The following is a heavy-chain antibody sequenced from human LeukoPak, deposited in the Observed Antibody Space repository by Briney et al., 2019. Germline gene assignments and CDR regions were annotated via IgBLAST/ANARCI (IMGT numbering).Heavy chain of an antibody. CDR1: GFTFSNYD. V-gene: IGHV3-23*01. CDR3: ARVEIQLWYFDY. Sequence: GGSLRLSCAASGFTFSNYDMSWVRQAPGKGLEWVSAISGSGGSTYYVDSVKGRFTISRDNPKNTLYLQMNSLRAEDTAVYYCARVEIQLWYFDYWGQGTLVTVSS. J-gene: IGHJ4*02. CDR2: ISGSGGST. D-gene: IGHD5-18*01.